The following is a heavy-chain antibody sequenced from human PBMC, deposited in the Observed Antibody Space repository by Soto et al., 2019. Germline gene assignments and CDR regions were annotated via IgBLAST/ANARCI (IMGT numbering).Heavy chain of an antibody. J-gene: IGHJ4*02. CDR3: AFASRYGGFGEYPGY. D-gene: IGHD3-10*01. CDR1: GGTFSSYA. V-gene: IGHV1-69*13. CDR2: IIPIFGTA. Sequence: VASVKVSCKASGGTFSSYAISWVRQAPGQGLEWMGGIIPIFGTANYAQKFQGRVTITADESTSTAYMELSSLRSEDTAVYYCAFASRYGGFGEYPGYWGQGTLVTVSS.